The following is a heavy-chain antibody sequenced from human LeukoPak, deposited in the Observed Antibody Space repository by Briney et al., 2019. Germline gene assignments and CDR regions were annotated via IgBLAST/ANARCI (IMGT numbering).Heavy chain of an antibody. CDR1: GFTFSSYA. CDR2: ISGSGGTT. D-gene: IGHD1-26*01. Sequence: GGSLRLSCAASGFTFSSYAMRWVRQAPGKGLEGVSGISGSGGTTHYADSVKGRFTISRDNSKNTLFLQMNSPRAEDTAVYYCVKGGSGSSNDYWGQGTLVTVSS. J-gene: IGHJ4*02. CDR3: VKGGSGSSNDY. V-gene: IGHV3-23*01.